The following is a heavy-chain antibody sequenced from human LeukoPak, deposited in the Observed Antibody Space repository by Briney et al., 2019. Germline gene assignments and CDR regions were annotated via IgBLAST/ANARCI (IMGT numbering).Heavy chain of an antibody. CDR1: GGSISSSSYY. V-gene: IGHV4-39*01. D-gene: IGHD3-22*01. CDR2: IYYSGST. J-gene: IGHJ4*02. Sequence: SETLSLTCTVSGGSISSSSYYWGWIRQPPGKGLEWIGSIYYSGSTYYNPSLKSRDTISVDTSKNQFSLKLSSVTAADTAVYYCARQEEDSSGSYLDYWGQGTLVTVSS. CDR3: ARQEEDSSGSYLDY.